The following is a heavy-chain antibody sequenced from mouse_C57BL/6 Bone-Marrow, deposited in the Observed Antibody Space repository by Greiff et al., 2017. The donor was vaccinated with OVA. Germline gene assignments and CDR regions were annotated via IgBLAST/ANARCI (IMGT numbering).Heavy chain of an antibody. CDR1: GYPITRDY. V-gene: IGHV3-8*01. J-gene: IGHJ3*01. Sequence: EVQLQESGPGLAKPSQTLSLTCSVTGYPITRDYWNWIRKFPGNKLEYMGYISSSGSTYYNQSLKRRISITRDTSKNQYYLQLNSVTTEDTATYYCTRYVDDSGFAYWGQGTLVTVSA. D-gene: IGHD2-13*01. CDR3: TRYVDDSGFAY. CDR2: ISSSGST.